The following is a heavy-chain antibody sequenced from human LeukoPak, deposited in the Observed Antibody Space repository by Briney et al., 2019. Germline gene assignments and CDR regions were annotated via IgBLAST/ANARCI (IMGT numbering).Heavy chain of an antibody. CDR3: ATLDVGATVY. Sequence: PGGSLRLSCVASGFNFSPYAVHWVRQAPGKGLEWVAIISNDGTTESYTDSVKGRFTISRDNFKNTLYLQMNSLRAEDTAVYYCATLDVGATVYWGQGTLVTVPS. J-gene: IGHJ4*02. CDR1: GFNFSPYA. CDR2: ISNDGTTE. V-gene: IGHV3-30-3*01. D-gene: IGHD1-26*01.